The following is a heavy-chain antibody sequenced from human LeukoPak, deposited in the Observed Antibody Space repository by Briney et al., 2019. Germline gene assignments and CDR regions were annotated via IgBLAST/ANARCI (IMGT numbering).Heavy chain of an antibody. J-gene: IGHJ4*02. CDR3: ASGEDYDSSGYRYFDY. CDR1: GFTFSSYW. CDR2: IKEDGSEK. Sequence: PGRSLRLSCAASGFTFSSYWMTWVRQAPGKGLEWVANIKEDGSEKYYVYSVKGRFTISRDNAKNSLYLKMNSLRAEDTAVYYCASGEDYDSSGYRYFDYWGQGTLVTVSS. D-gene: IGHD3-22*01. V-gene: IGHV3-7*01.